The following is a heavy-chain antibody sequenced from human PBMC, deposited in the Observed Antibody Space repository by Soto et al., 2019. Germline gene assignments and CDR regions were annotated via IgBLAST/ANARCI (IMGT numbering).Heavy chain of an antibody. CDR2: IHYTGST. CDR1: GGSIISHY. CDR3: ARDHAYSAYCAFDY. V-gene: IGHV4-59*11. Sequence: PSETLSLTCSVSGGSIISHYWSWIRQPPGKGLEWIGYIHYTGSTDYNPSLKSRLTISVDTSKNQFSLKLTSVTAADTAVYYCARDHAYSAYCAFDYWGQGALVTVSS. J-gene: IGHJ4*02. D-gene: IGHD3-16*01.